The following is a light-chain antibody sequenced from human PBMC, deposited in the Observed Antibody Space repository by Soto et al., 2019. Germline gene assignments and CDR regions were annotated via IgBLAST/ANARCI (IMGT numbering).Light chain of an antibody. J-gene: IGLJ1*01. CDR3: SSYTSSSTPCF. CDR2: DVT. CDR1: SSDVGGYNY. Sequence: QSVLTQPASVSGSPGQSITISCTGTSSDVGGYNYVSWYQQHPVKAPKLMIYDVTNRPSGVSDRFSGSKSGNTASLTISELQAEDEADYYCSSYTSSSTPCFFGTGTKVTVL. V-gene: IGLV2-14*01.